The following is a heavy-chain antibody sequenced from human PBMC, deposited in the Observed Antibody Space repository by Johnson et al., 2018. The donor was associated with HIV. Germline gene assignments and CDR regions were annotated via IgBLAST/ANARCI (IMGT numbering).Heavy chain of an antibody. CDR2: INWNGGST. CDR1: GFTFEDYG. CDR3: ARRTVVTPGAFDI. Sequence: VESGGGLVKPGGSLRLSCAASGFTFEDYGMNWVRQAPGKGLEWVSGINWNGGSTGYADSVKGRFTISRDNAKNSLYLQMNSLRAEDTAVYYCARRTVVTPGAFDIWGQGTMVTVSS. D-gene: IGHD4-23*01. V-gene: IGHV3-20*04. J-gene: IGHJ3*02.